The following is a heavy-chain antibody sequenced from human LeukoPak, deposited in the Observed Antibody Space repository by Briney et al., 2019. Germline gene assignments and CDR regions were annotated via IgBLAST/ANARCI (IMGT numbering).Heavy chain of an antibody. J-gene: IGHJ4*02. Sequence: PGGSLRLSCAASGFTFNAYSMNWVRQAPGKGLEWISHINSGTNDIYYADSVKGRFTISRDSAKNSLFLQMNSLRADDTAVYYCARDRNGAGFDSWGQGTLVTVSS. CDR3: ARDRNGAGFDS. CDR2: INSGTNDI. CDR1: GFTFNAYS. V-gene: IGHV3-21*05. D-gene: IGHD4-17*01.